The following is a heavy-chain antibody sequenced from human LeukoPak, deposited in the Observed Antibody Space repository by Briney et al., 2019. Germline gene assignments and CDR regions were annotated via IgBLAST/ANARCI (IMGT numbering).Heavy chain of an antibody. CDR1: GGSISSDY. V-gene: IGHV4-59*01. Sequence: SETLSLTCSVSGGSISSDYWSWTRQPPEKGLEWIGYILYSGSTNYNPSLKSRLTISVDTSKNQFSLKLSSVTAADTAVYYCAREYCTRTTCYFDYWGQGTLVTVSS. CDR2: ILYSGST. J-gene: IGHJ4*02. CDR3: AREYCTRTTCYFDY. D-gene: IGHD2-2*01.